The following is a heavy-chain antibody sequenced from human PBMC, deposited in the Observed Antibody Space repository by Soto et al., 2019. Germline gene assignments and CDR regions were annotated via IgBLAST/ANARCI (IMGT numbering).Heavy chain of an antibody. Sequence: QVQLQQWGAGLLKPSETLSLTCAVYGGSLSGYYWSWIRQPPGKGLEWIGEIKHSGSTNHNPSLKSRVTTSVDTYKKQLALNLSSVTDADTGVYYCARGWGASGYYKNSGSYVPSKNTYFDYWGQGTLVTVSS. CDR3: ARGWGASGYYKNSGSYVPSKNTYFDY. V-gene: IGHV4-34*01. D-gene: IGHD1-26*01. CDR2: IKHSGST. J-gene: IGHJ4*02. CDR1: GGSLSGYY.